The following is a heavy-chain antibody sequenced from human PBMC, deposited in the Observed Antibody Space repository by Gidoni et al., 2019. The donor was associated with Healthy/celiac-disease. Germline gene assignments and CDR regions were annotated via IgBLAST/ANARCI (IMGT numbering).Heavy chain of an antibody. J-gene: IGHJ4*02. CDR2: INPNSGGT. D-gene: IGHD1-7*01. Sequence: QVQLVQSGAEVKKPGASVKVSCKASGYTFTGYYMHWVRQAPGQGLEWMGWINPNSGGTNYAQKLQGRVTMTRDTSISTAYMELSRLRSYDTAVYYCARRPITGTTGLDYWGQGTLVTVSS. CDR1: GYTFTGYY. CDR3: ARRPITGTTGLDY. V-gene: IGHV1-2*02.